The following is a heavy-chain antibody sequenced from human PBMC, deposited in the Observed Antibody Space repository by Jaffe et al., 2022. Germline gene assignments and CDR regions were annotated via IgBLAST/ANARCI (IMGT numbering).Heavy chain of an antibody. V-gene: IGHV4-34*01. CDR1: GGSFSGYY. Sequence: QVQLQQWGAGLLKPSETLSLTCAVYGGSFSGYYWSWIRQPPGKGLEWIGEINHSGSTNYNPSLKSRVTISVDTSKNQFSLKLSSVTAADTAVYYCARVLDDYIWGSYRATDAFDIWGQGTMVTVSS. J-gene: IGHJ3*02. D-gene: IGHD3-16*02. CDR3: ARVLDDYIWGSYRATDAFDI. CDR2: INHSGST.